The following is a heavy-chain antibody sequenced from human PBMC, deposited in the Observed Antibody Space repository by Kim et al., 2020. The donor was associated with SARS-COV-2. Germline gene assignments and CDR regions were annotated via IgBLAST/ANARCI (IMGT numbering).Heavy chain of an antibody. CDR2: ISWNSGSI. Sequence: GGSLRLSCAASGFTFDDYAMHWVRQAPGKGLEWVSGISWNSGSIGYADSVKGRFTISRDNAKNSLYLQMNSLRAEDMALYYCAKDLTPRGNQQPLDYWGQGTLVTVSS. V-gene: IGHV3-9*03. CDR3: AKDLTPRGNQQPLDY. D-gene: IGHD6-13*01. CDR1: GFTFDDYA. J-gene: IGHJ4*02.